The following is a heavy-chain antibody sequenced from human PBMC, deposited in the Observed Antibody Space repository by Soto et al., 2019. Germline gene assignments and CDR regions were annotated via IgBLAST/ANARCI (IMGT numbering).Heavy chain of an antibody. V-gene: IGHV3-48*02. D-gene: IGHD3-10*01. J-gene: IGHJ4*02. Sequence: QTGGSLRLSCAASGFTFSYYDMNWVRQAPGQGLEWISYISGRDDTTYYADSVEGRFTVSRDNGKKSLFLQMNSLRDEDTAMYYCATGYYGSGSYYGVGHWGQGTLVTVSS. CDR1: GFTFSYYD. CDR3: ATGYYGSGSYYGVGH. CDR2: ISGRDDTT.